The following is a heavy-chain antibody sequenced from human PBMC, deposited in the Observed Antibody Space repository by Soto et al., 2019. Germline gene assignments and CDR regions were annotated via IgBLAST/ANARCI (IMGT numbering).Heavy chain of an antibody. Sequence: GGSLRLSCAASGFIFSGHTMSWVRQAPGTGLEWVSSIDQTGAYTNYAESVKGRFTISRDNSRNTLDLQMNSLRAADTALYYCVSWIFVHFDHWGQGTPVTVSS. CDR3: VSWIFVHFDH. V-gene: IGHV3-23*05. D-gene: IGHD3-3*01. CDR2: IDQTGAYT. CDR1: GFIFSGHT. J-gene: IGHJ4*02.